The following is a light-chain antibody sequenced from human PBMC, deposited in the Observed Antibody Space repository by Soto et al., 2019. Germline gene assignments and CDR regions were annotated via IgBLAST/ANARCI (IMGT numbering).Light chain of an antibody. Sequence: DIVMTQSPLSLPVTPGEPASSSCRSSQSLLHSNVYNFLDWYLQKPGQSPQLLIYLGSNRASGVADRSGGSGSGAYFTLKSSRVAAEDVGVYYCMQALQAPWTFGQGTKVEIK. CDR2: LGS. V-gene: IGKV2-28*01. CDR3: MQALQAPWT. J-gene: IGKJ1*01. CDR1: QSLLHSNVYNF.